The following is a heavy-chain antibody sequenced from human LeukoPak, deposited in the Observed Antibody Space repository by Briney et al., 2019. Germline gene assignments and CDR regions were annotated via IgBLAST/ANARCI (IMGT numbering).Heavy chain of an antibody. V-gene: IGHV4-4*07. CDR3: AREQDDFWSGYYNYFDY. CDR1: GGSISSYY. J-gene: IGHJ4*02. CDR2: IYTSGST. Sequence: SETLSLTCTVSGGSISSYYWSWIRQPPGKGLEWIGRIYTSGSTNYNPSLKSRVTMSVDTSKNQFSLKLSSVTAADTAVYYCAREQDDFWSGYYNYFDYWGQGTLVTVSS. D-gene: IGHD3-3*01.